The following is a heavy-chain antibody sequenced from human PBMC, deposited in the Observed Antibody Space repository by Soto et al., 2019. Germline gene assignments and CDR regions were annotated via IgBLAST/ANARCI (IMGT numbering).Heavy chain of an antibody. J-gene: IGHJ4*02. CDR1: GGTFSSYA. Sequence: SVKVSCKASGGTFSSYAISWVRQAPGQGLEWMGGIIPIFGTANYAQKFQGRVTITADESTSTAYMELSSLRSEDTAVYYCAREGSGSRGSPSTRLSPYFDYWGQGTLVTV. CDR2: IIPIFGTA. V-gene: IGHV1-69*13. D-gene: IGHD3-10*01. CDR3: AREGSGSRGSPSTRLSPYFDY.